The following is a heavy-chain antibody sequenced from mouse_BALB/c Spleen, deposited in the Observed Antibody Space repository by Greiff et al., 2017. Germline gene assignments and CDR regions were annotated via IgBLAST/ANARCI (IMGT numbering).Heavy chain of an antibody. CDR3: ARRGDYGYFDD. V-gene: IGHV1-5*01. J-gene: IGHJ2*01. CDR2: IYPGNSDT. D-gene: IGHD1-1*01. CDR1: GYSFTSYW. Sequence: VQLQQSGTVLARPGASVKMSCKASGYSFTSYWMHWVKQRPGQGLEWIGAIYPGNSDTSYNQKFKGKAKLTAVTSASTAYMELSSLTNEDSAVYYCARRGDYGYFDDWGQGTTLTVSS.